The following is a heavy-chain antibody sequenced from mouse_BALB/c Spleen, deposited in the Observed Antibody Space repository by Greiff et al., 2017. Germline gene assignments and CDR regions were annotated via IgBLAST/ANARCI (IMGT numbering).Heavy chain of an antibody. CDR2: INPSNGRT. D-gene: IGHD4-1*02. J-gene: IGHJ2*01. CDR1: GYTFTSYW. Sequence: QVQLQQPGAELVKPGASVKLSCKASGYTFTSYWMHWVKQRPGQGLEWIGEINPSNGRTNYNEKFKSKATLTVDKSSSTAYMQLSSLTSEDSAVYYCAIPTLYYFDYWGQGTTLTVAS. V-gene: IGHV1S81*02. CDR3: AIPTLYYFDY.